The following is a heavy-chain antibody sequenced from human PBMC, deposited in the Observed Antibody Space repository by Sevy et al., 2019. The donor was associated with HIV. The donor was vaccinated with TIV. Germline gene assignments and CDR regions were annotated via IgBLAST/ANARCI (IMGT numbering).Heavy chain of an antibody. CDR2: INPNSGVT. Sequence: ASVKVSCKTTGYIFSDYNMHWVRQAPGQGLEWMALINPNSGVTMYAHNFRGRVSVTRDTSMSTAYMELSGLTTDETAVYYCVREDINGPRTLLSFDIWGQGTMVTVSS. J-gene: IGHJ3*02. V-gene: IGHV1-2*06. CDR1: GYIFSDYN. CDR3: VREDINGPRTLLSFDI. D-gene: IGHD3-3*01.